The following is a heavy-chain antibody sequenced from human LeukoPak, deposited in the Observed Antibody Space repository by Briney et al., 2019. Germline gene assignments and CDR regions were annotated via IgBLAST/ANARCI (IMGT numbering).Heavy chain of an antibody. CDR2: IIPIFGTA. CDR3: ARESHYDILTGYWGYFDY. Sequence: SVKVSCKASGYTFTSYAMNWVRQAPGQGLEWMGGIIPIFGTANYAQKFQGRVTITADESTSTAYMELSSLRSEDTAVYYCARESHYDILTGYWGYFDYWGQGTLVTVSS. J-gene: IGHJ4*02. V-gene: IGHV1-69*13. D-gene: IGHD3-9*01. CDR1: GYTFTSYA.